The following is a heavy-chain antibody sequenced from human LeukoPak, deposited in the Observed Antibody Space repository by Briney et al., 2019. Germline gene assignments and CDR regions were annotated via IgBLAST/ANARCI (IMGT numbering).Heavy chain of an antibody. V-gene: IGHV3-21*01. CDR2: ISSSSSYI. CDR3: ARDGLVATIHPEPFDP. D-gene: IGHD5-12*01. CDR1: GFTFSSYS. J-gene: IGHJ5*02. Sequence: GGSLRLSCAASGFTFSSYSMNWVRQAPGKGLEWVSSISSSSSYIYYADSVKGRFTISRDNAKNSLYLRMNSLRAEDTAVYYCARDGLVATIHPEPFDPWGQGILVTVSS.